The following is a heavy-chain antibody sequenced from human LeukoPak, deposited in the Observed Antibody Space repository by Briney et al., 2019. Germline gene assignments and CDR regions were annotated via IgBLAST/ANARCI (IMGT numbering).Heavy chain of an antibody. CDR3: ARAYTWIQLWLYAY. CDR1: GYTFTGYY. CDR2: INLNSGGT. D-gene: IGHD5-18*01. V-gene: IGHV1-2*06. J-gene: IGHJ4*02. Sequence: EASVKVSCKASGYTFTGYYMHWVRQAPGQGLEWMGRINLNSGGTNYAQKFQGRVTMTRDTSISTAYMELSRLRSDDTAVYYCARAYTWIQLWLYAYWGQGTLVTVSS.